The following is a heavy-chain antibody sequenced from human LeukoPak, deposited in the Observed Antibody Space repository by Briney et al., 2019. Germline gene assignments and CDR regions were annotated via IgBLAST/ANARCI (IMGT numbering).Heavy chain of an antibody. J-gene: IGHJ4*02. D-gene: IGHD4-17*01. Sequence: ASETLSLTCTVSGGSISSYYWSWIRQPPGKGLEWIGYIYYSGSTNYNPSLKSRVTISVDTSKNQFSLKLSSVTAADTAVYYCARNARATVNAFDYWGQGTLVTVSS. CDR3: ARNARATVNAFDY. CDR2: IYYSGST. CDR1: GGSISSYY. V-gene: IGHV4-59*01.